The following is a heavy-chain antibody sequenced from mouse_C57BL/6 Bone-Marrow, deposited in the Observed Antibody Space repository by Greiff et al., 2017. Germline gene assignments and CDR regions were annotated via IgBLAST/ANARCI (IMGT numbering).Heavy chain of an antibody. CDR1: GFTFSSYT. V-gene: IGHV5-9*01. Sequence: EVQRVESGGGLVKPGGSLKLSCAASGFTFSSYTMSWVRQTPAKRLEWVATISGGGGNTYYPDSVKGRFTISRDNAKNTLYLQMSSLRSEDTALYYCARTYYAMDYWGQGTSVTVSS. CDR2: ISGGGGNT. J-gene: IGHJ4*01. CDR3: ARTYYAMDY.